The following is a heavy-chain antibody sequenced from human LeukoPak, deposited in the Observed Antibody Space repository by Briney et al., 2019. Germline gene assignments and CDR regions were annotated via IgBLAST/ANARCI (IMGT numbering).Heavy chain of an antibody. CDR3: ASPGGGEQWLVPRRTDAFDI. V-gene: IGHV1-46*01. J-gene: IGHJ3*02. CDR1: GYTFTSYY. Sequence: GASVKVSCKASGYTFTSYYMHWVRQAPGQGLEWMGIINPSGGSTSCAQKFQGRVTMTRDTSTSTVYMELSSLRSEDTAVYYCASPGGGEQWLVPRRTDAFDIWGQGTMVTVSS. CDR2: INPSGGST. D-gene: IGHD6-19*01.